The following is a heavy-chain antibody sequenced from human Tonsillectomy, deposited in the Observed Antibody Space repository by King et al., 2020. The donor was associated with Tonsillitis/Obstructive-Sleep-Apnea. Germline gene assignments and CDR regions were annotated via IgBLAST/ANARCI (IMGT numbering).Heavy chain of an antibody. CDR3: ARQGLWFGEIADY. V-gene: IGHV4-39*01. CDR2: IYYSGST. Sequence: QLQESGPGLVKPSETLSLTCTVSGGSISSSSYYWGWIRQPPGKGLEWIGSIYYSGSTYYNPSLKSLVTISVDTSKNQFSLKLSSVTAADTAVYYCARQGLWFGEIADYWGQGTLVTVSS. J-gene: IGHJ4*02. D-gene: IGHD3-10*01. CDR1: GGSISSSSYY.